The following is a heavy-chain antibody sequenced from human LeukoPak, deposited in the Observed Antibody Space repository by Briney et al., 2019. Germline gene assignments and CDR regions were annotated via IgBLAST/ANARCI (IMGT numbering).Heavy chain of an antibody. CDR3: ARENCSGGSCYFYGMDV. CDR1: GFTFSSYA. D-gene: IGHD2-15*01. Sequence: GGSLRPSCAASGFTFSSYAMHWVRQAPGKGLEWVAVISYDGSNKYYADSVKGRFTISRDNSKNTLYLQMNSLRAEDTAVYYSARENCSGGSCYFYGMDVWGQGTTVIVSS. CDR2: ISYDGSNK. V-gene: IGHV3-30-3*01. J-gene: IGHJ6*02.